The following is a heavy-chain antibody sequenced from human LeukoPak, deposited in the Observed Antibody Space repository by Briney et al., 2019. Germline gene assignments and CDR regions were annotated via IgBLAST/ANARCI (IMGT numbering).Heavy chain of an antibody. J-gene: IGHJ4*02. Sequence: GGSLRLSCAASGFTFSSYSMNWVRQAPGKGLEWVSSISSSSSYIYYADSVKGRFTVSRDNAKNSLYLQMNSLRAEDTAVYYCARVAWFGELTTPLYYFDYWGQGTLVTVSS. CDR1: GFTFSSYS. V-gene: IGHV3-21*01. CDR3: ARVAWFGELTTPLYYFDY. D-gene: IGHD3-10*01. CDR2: ISSSSSYI.